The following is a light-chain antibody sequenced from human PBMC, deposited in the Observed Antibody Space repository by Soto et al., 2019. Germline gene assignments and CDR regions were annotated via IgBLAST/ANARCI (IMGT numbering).Light chain of an antibody. CDR1: QSINRW. CDR2: KAS. J-gene: IGKJ1*01. Sequence: DIQMTQSPSTLSASVGDRVTITCRASQSINRWLAWYQQKPGKAPKLLIYKASSLESGVPSRFSGSGSGTEFTLTISRVQPEDVATYYCQQYETFLKTFGQGTKVDIK. CDR3: QQYETFLKT. V-gene: IGKV1-5*03.